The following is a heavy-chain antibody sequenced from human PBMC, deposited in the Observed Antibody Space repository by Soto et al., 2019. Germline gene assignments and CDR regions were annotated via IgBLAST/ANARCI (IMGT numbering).Heavy chain of an antibody. CDR2: ISHDGKVK. J-gene: IGHJ4*02. Sequence: QVQLVQSGGGVVQPGRSLSLSCAASGFTFSNYGMHWVRQAPGKGLEWVAVISHDGKVKYYAESVKGRFTISRDKSKNTLYLQMDSLRAEDTAVYYCAKESDVRGSHNFDYWGQGVLVTVSS. V-gene: IGHV3-30*18. CDR3: AKESDVRGSHNFDY. CDR1: GFTFSNYG.